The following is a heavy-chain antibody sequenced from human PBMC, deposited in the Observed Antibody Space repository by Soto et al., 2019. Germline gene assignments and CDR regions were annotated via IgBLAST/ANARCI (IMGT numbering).Heavy chain of an antibody. J-gene: IGHJ4*02. D-gene: IGHD3-3*01. Sequence: QITLNESGPTPVKPRQTLTLTCTFSGFSLTTSGVGVGWIRQSPGKAPEWLALTYWDDDKRYSPSLKSRLTITKDSSKNLVFLTIADLDPTDTATYYCAHRVLRTVFGLVTTTAIYFDFCGQGTPVAVSS. CDR2: TYWDDDK. V-gene: IGHV2-5*02. CDR1: GFSLTTSGVG. CDR3: AHRVLRTVFGLVTTTAIYFDF.